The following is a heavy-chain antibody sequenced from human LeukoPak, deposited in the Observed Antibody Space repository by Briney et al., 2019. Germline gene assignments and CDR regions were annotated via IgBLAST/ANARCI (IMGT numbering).Heavy chain of an antibody. Sequence: GGSLRLSCAASGNYWMHWVRQAPGKGLVWVSHINSDGSWTSYADSVRGRFTISKDNAKYTVYLQMNSLRAEDTAVYYCVSFYETYWGRGTLVTVSS. CDR1: GNYW. CDR3: VSFYETY. J-gene: IGHJ4*02. CDR2: INSDGSWT. V-gene: IGHV3-74*01. D-gene: IGHD2/OR15-2a*01.